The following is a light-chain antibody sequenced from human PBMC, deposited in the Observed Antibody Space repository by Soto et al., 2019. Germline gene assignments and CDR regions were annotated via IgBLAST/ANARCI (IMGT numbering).Light chain of an antibody. CDR1: QSVSSSY. CDR2: GTS. V-gene: IGKV3-20*01. J-gene: IGKJ4*01. Sequence: EIVLTQSPGTLSLSPGERATLSCRASQSVSSSYLAWYQQKPGQAPRFLIYGTSSRATGIPDRFSGSGSGTDFSLTISRLEPEDFVLYYCQQYGSSALTFGGGTKVDIK. CDR3: QQYGSSALT.